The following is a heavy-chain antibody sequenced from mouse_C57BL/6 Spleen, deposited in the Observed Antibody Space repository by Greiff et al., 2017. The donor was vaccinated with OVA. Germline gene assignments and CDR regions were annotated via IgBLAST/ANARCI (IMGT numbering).Heavy chain of an antibody. CDR1: GYTFTSYW. V-gene: IGHV1-59*01. J-gene: IGHJ2*01. Sequence: QVQLKQPGAELVRPGTSVKLSCKASGYTFTSYWMHWVKQRPGQGLEWIGVIDPSDSYTNYNQKFKGKATLTVDTSSSTAYMQLSSLTSEDSAVYYCARDPFDYWGQGTTLTVSS. CDR3: ARDPFDY. CDR2: IDPSDSYT.